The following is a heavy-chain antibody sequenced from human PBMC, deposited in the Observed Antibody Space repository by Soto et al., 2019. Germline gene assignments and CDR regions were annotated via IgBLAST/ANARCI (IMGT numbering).Heavy chain of an antibody. CDR2: INPSGGST. CDR1: GYTFTSYC. V-gene: IGHV1-46*01. CDR3: ARVGSIAALFDP. Sequence: ASVKVSCKASGYTFTSYCMHWVRQAPGQGLEWMGIINPSGGSTSYAQKFQGRVTMTRDTSTSTVYMELSSLRSEDTAVYYCARVGSIAALFDPWGQGTLVTVSS. J-gene: IGHJ5*02. D-gene: IGHD6-13*01.